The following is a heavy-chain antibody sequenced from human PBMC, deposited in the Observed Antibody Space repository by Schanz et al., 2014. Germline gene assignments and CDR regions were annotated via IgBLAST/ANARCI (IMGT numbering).Heavy chain of an antibody. J-gene: IGHJ4*02. Sequence: EVQLVESGGGLVQPGGSLRLSCSASGFTFSSYSMNWVRQAPGKGLEWVSAMSGSGGSTYYADSVKGRFTISRDNSKNTLYLQMNSLRAEDTAVYYCAKVRYSSGWRGDYFDEWGQGTLVTVAS. V-gene: IGHV3-23*04. CDR1: GFTFSSYS. CDR2: MSGSGGST. D-gene: IGHD6-25*01. CDR3: AKVRYSSGWRGDYFDE.